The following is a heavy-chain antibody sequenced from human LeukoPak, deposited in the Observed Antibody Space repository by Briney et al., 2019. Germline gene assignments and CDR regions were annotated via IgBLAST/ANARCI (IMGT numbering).Heavy chain of an antibody. D-gene: IGHD4-17*01. Sequence: PSETLSLTCSVSGGSISSTSYYWGWIRQPRGKGLEWIGSIYYSGSTYYNPSLKSRVTISVDTSKNQFSLKLSPVTAADTAVYYCARHLNNYGDYHFGFDYWGQGTLVTVSS. CDR2: IYYSGST. J-gene: IGHJ4*02. CDR1: GGSISSTSYY. CDR3: ARHLNNYGDYHFGFDY. V-gene: IGHV4-39*01.